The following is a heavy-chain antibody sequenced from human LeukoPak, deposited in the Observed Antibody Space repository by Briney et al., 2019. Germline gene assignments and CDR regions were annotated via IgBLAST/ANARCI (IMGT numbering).Heavy chain of an antibody. CDR3: ARWNVVAATDFDY. J-gene: IGHJ4*02. CDR2: INAGNGNT. Sequence: ASVTVSCKASGYTFTSYAMHWVRQAPGQRLEWMGWINAGNGNTKYSQKFQGRVTITRDTSASTAYMELSSLRSEDTAVYYCARWNVVAATDFDYWGQGTLVTVSS. CDR1: GYTFTSYA. V-gene: IGHV1-3*01. D-gene: IGHD2-15*01.